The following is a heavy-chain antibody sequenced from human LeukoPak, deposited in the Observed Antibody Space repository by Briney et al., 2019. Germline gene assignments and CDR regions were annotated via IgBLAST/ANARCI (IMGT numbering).Heavy chain of an antibody. CDR3: ARSPYHYDSTNYFDY. J-gene: IGHJ4*02. Sequence: SETLSLTCTVSGGSISSGSYYWSRIRQPAGKGLEWIGRIYTSGSTNYNPSLKSRVTISVDTSKNQFSLKLSSVTAADTAVYYCARSPYHYDSTNYFDYWGQGTLVTVSS. D-gene: IGHD3-22*01. V-gene: IGHV4-61*02. CDR2: IYTSGST. CDR1: GGSISSGSYY.